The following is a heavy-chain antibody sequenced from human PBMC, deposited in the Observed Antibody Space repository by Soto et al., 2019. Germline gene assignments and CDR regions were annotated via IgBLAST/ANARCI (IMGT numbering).Heavy chain of an antibody. Sequence: ASVKVSCKVSGYTLTELSMHWVRQAPGKGLEWMEGFDPEDGETIYAQKFQGRVTMTEDTSTDTVYLELSSLRSEDTAVYYCATDPIISWVPAAPTYYGMDVWGQGTTVTVSS. CDR1: GYTLTELS. J-gene: IGHJ6*02. D-gene: IGHD2-2*01. CDR2: FDPEDGET. CDR3: ATDPIISWVPAAPTYYGMDV. V-gene: IGHV1-24*01.